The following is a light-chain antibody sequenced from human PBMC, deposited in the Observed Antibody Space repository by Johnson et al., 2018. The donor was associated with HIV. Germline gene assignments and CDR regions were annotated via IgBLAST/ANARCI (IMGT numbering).Light chain of an antibody. Sequence: QLVLTQPPSVSAAPGQKVTISCSGSSSNIGNNYVSWYQQLPGTAPKVLIYDNNKRPSGIPDRFSASESGTSATMGITGLQTGDEADYDCGAWDSSLSAHYVFGTGTKVTVL. V-gene: IGLV1-51*01. J-gene: IGLJ1*01. CDR3: GAWDSSLSAHYV. CDR1: SSNIGNNY. CDR2: DNN.